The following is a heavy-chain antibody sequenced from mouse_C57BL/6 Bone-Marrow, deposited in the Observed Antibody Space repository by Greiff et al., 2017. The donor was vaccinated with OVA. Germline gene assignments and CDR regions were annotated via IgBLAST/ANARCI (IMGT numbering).Heavy chain of an antibody. V-gene: IGHV5-6*01. Sequence: EVKLMESGGDLVKPGGSLKLSCAASGFTFSSYAMSWVRQTPDKRLEWVATISSGGSYTYYPDSVKGRFTISRDNAKNTLYLQMSSLKSEDTAMYYCARHGRGNYYWGQGTTLTVSS. CDR3: ARHGRGNYY. CDR1: GFTFSSYA. D-gene: IGHD2-1*01. CDR2: ISSGGSYT. J-gene: IGHJ2*01.